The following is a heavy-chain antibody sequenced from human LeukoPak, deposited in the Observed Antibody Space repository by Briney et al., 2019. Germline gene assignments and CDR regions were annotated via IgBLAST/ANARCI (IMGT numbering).Heavy chain of an antibody. D-gene: IGHD5-18*01. CDR1: GGSISSYY. J-gene: IGHJ6*03. CDR3: ARDRNSYGPSRYMDV. CDR2: IYYSGST. Sequence: SETLSLTCTVSGGSISSYYWSWIRQPPGKGLEWIGYIYYSGSTNYNPSLKSRVTISVDTSKNQFSLKLSSVTAADTAVYYCARDRNSYGPSRYMDVWGKGTTVTVSS. V-gene: IGHV4-59*01.